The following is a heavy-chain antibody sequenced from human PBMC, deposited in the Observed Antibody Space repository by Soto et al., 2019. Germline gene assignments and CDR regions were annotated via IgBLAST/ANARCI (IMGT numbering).Heavy chain of an antibody. D-gene: IGHD2-2*02. CDR2: ISAYNGNT. V-gene: IGHV1-18*01. J-gene: IGHJ6*03. Sequence: ASVKVSCKASGYTFTSYGISWVRQAPGQGLEWMGWISAYNGNTNYAQKLQGRVTMTTDTSTSTAYMELRSLRSDDTAVYYCARFGCSSTSCYTHVYYYYYMDVWGKGTTVTVSS. CDR1: GYTFTSYG. CDR3: ARFGCSSTSCYTHVYYYYYMDV.